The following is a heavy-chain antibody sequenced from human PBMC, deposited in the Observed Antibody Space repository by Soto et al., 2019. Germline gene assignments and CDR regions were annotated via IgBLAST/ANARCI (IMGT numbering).Heavy chain of an antibody. CDR3: ARGHKIVVPDAIPPRSYGMDV. J-gene: IGHJ6*02. D-gene: IGHD2-2*01. CDR2: INHSGST. V-gene: IGHV4-34*01. CDR1: GGSFSGYY. Sequence: QVQLQQWGAGLLKPSETLSLTCAVYGGSFSGYYWSWIRQPPGKGLEWIGEINHSGSTNYNPSLKSRVNISVDTSKNQFSLKLSSVTAADTAVYYCARGHKIVVPDAIPPRSYGMDVWGQGTTVTVSS.